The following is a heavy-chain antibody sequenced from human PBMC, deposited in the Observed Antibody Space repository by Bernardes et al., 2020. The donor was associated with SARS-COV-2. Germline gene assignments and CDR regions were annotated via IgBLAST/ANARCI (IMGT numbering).Heavy chain of an antibody. D-gene: IGHD5-18*01. CDR1: GYIFTAYY. J-gene: IGHJ6*02. CDR3: ARERWNTAGPYYYGMDV. Sequence: ASVKVSCKASGYIFTAYYIHWVRRAPGQGLEWMGWIDPNSGGTNYAQNFQGRVIMTRDTSISTAYLELSRLRSDDTALYYCARERWNTAGPYYYGMDVWGQETTVTVSS. CDR2: IDPNSGGT. V-gene: IGHV1-2*02.